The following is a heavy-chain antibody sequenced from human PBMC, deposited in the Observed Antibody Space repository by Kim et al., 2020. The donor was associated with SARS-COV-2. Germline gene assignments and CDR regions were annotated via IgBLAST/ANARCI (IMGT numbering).Heavy chain of an antibody. CDR3: ATLALYSYGPDPFDY. CDR1: GGSISSYY. J-gene: IGHJ4*02. D-gene: IGHD5-18*01. CDR2: IYYSGST. V-gene: IGHV4-59*01. Sequence: SETLSLTCTVSGGSISSYYWSWIRQPPGKGLEWIGYIYYSGSTNYNPSLKSRVTISVDTSKNQFSLKLSSVTAADTAVYYCATLALYSYGPDPFDYWGQGTLVTVSS.